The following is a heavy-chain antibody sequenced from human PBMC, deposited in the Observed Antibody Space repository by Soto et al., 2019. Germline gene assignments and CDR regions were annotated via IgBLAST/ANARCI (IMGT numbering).Heavy chain of an antibody. CDR3: ALPWFGDAYYYGMDV. CDR1: GGSFRGYY. J-gene: IGHJ6*02. Sequence: KASETLSLTFAVYGGSFRGYYWSWIRQPPGKGLEWIGEINHSGSTNYNPSLKSRVTISVDTSKNQFSLELSSVTAADTAVYYCALPWFGDAYYYGMDVWGQGTTVTVSS. D-gene: IGHD3-10*01. V-gene: IGHV4-34*01. CDR2: INHSGST.